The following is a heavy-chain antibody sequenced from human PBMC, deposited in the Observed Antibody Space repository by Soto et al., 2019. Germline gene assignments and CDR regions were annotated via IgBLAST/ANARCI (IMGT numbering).Heavy chain of an antibody. D-gene: IGHD6-6*01. CDR3: VKGSASTRPYYFEF. CDR2: ITVSGGDT. J-gene: IGHJ4*02. Sequence: EVQLLESGGGLVQPGGSLRLSCAASGFTFDYFVMSWVRQAPGKGLDWVSAITVSGGDTYYADSVKGRFTISRDNSKNTLYLELNSLRVEDTAVYYCVKGSASTRPYYFEFWGQGTLVTVSS. V-gene: IGHV3-23*01. CDR1: GFTFDYFV.